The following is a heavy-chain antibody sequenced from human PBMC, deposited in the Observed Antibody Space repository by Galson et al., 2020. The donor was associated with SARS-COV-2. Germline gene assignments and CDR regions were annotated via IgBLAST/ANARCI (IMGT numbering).Heavy chain of an antibody. V-gene: IGHV3-23*01. CDR1: GFSFATYA. CDR3: AKVGASGYY. CDR2: ISPNGGTT. D-gene: IGHD6-19*01. Sequence: TGGSLRLSCAASGFSFATYAMTWVRQAPGKGLDWVSSISPNGGTTHYADSVKGRFTISRDNSKNTVYLQMNGLRADDTAVYYCAKVGASGYYWGQGTLVTVSS. J-gene: IGHJ4*02.